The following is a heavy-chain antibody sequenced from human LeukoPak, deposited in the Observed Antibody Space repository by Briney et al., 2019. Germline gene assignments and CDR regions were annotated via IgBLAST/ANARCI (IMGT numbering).Heavy chain of an antibody. D-gene: IGHD4-17*01. CDR2: ISGSGGST. CDR3: AKVGGDYGDYPWYYGMDV. CDR1: GFTFSSYA. Sequence: GGSLRLSCAASGFTFSSYAMSWVRQAPGKGLGWVSAISGSGGSTYYADPVKGRSTISSDNSNKKLYLQMNSLRGEDTAVYYCAKVGGDYGDYPWYYGMDVWGQGTTVTVSS. J-gene: IGHJ6*02. V-gene: IGHV3-23*01.